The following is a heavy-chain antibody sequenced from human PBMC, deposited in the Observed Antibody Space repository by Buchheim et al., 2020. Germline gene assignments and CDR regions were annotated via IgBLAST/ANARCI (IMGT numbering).Heavy chain of an antibody. Sequence: QVQLQESGPGLVKPSQTLSLTCTVSGGSISSGDYYWSWIRQPPGKGLEWIGYIYYSGSTYYNPSLKSRVTISVDRSKNQFSLKLSSVTAADTAVYYCASGYYDFWSGYYTQSPYYYYGMDVWGQGTT. J-gene: IGHJ6*02. CDR1: GGSISSGDYY. CDR2: IYYSGST. CDR3: ASGYYDFWSGYYTQSPYYYYGMDV. V-gene: IGHV4-30-4*01. D-gene: IGHD3-3*01.